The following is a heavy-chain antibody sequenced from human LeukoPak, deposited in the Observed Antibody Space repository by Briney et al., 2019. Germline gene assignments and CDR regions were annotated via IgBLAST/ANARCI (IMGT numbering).Heavy chain of an antibody. CDR3: VTDRSGSYDY. CDR1: GGSFSGYY. Sequence: PSETLSLTCAVYGGSFSGYYWSWIRQPAGKGLEWIGRIYTSGGTNYNPSLKSRVTMSIDTSKNQFSLKLYSVTAADTAVYYCVTDRSGSYDYWGQGILVTVSS. V-gene: IGHV4-59*10. D-gene: IGHD1-26*01. CDR2: IYTSGGT. J-gene: IGHJ4*02.